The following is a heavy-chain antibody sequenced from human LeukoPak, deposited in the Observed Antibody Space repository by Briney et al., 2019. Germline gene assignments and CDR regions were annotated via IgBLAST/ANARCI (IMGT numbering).Heavy chain of an antibody. V-gene: IGHV4-31*03. CDR3: ARGLTYYYDSSGFPPDWFDP. J-gene: IGHJ5*02. D-gene: IGHD3-22*01. Sequence: SETLSLTCTVSGGSISSGGYYWSWLRQHPGQGLEWIGYIYYSGSTYYNPSLKSRVTISVDTSKNQFSLKLSSVTAADTAVYYCARGLTYYYDSSGFPPDWFDPWGQGTLVTVSS. CDR2: IYYSGST. CDR1: GGSISSGGYY.